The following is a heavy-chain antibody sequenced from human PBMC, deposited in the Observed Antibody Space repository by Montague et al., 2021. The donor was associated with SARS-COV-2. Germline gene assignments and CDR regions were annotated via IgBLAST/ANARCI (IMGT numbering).Heavy chain of an antibody. V-gene: IGHV4-31*03. CDR3: ARVHFVSSGWYPDAFDI. D-gene: IGHD6-19*01. J-gene: IGHJ3*02. CDR1: GGSINSGGYY. Sequence: TLSLTCTVSGGSINSGGYYWSWIRQHPGKGLEWIGYIYYSGSTYYXXXLESRLTISVDTSKNQFSLKLSSVTAADTAVYYCARVHFVSSGWYPDAFDIWGQGTMVTVSS. CDR2: IYYSGST.